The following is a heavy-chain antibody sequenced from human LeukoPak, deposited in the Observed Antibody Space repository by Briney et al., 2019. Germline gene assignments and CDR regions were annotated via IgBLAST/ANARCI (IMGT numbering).Heavy chain of an antibody. D-gene: IGHD3-22*01. V-gene: IGHV1-69*04. CDR2: IIPILGIA. CDR3: ARDYYDSSGHAD. CDR1: GGTFSSYA. Sequence: ASVKVSCKASGGTFSSYAISWVRQAPGQGLEWMGRIIPILGIANYAQKFQGRVTITADKSTSTAYMELSSLRSEDTAVYYCARDYYDSSGHADWGQGTLVTVSS. J-gene: IGHJ4*02.